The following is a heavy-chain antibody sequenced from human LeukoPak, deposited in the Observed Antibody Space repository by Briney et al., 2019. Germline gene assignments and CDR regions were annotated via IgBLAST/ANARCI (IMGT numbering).Heavy chain of an antibody. V-gene: IGHV3-23*01. J-gene: IGHJ4*02. CDR3: AFTRMGVVVAHFDY. CDR1: RFTFSSYA. Sequence: PGGSLRLSCAASRFTFSSYAMSWVRQAPGKGLEWVSTISGSGGSKYYADSVRGRFTISRDNSKNMLYLQMNSLRAEDTAVYSCAFTRMGVVVAHFDYWGQGTLVTVSS. D-gene: IGHD2-2*01. CDR2: ISGSGGSK.